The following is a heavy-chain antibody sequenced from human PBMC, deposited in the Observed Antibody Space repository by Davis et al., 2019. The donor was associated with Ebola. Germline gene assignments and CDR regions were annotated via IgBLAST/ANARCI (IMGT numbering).Heavy chain of an antibody. CDR3: ARGLYYDILTGGNYYYYYGMDV. J-gene: IGHJ6*02. V-gene: IGHV1-69*04. Sequence: SVKVSCKASGYTFTSYYMHWVRQAPGQGLEWMGRIIPILGIANSAQKFQGRVTITADKSTSTAYMELSSLRSEDTAVYYCARGLYYDILTGGNYYYYYGMDVWGQGTTVTVSS. D-gene: IGHD3-9*01. CDR1: GYTFTSYY. CDR2: IIPILGIA.